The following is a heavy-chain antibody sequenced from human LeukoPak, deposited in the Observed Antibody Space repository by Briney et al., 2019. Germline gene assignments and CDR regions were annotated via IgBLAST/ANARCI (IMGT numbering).Heavy chain of an antibody. V-gene: IGHV1-46*01. Sequence: ASVKVSCKASGYTFTSYYMHCVRHAPGEGLECIGIINPSGGSTSYAQKFQGRVTMTRDMSTSTVYMELSSLRSEDTAVYYCARDYSSGYHRSFDYWGQGTLVTVSS. CDR1: GYTFTSYY. CDR2: INPSGGST. J-gene: IGHJ4*02. D-gene: IGHD3-22*01. CDR3: ARDYSSGYHRSFDY.